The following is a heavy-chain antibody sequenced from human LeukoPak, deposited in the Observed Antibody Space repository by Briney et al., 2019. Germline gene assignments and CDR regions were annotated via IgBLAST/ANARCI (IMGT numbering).Heavy chain of an antibody. V-gene: IGHV1-2*02. J-gene: IGHJ5*02. CDR3: ASTTGTGWFDP. D-gene: IGHD1-1*01. CDR1: GYTFTSYG. Sequence: ASVKVSCKASGYTFTSYGISWVRQAPGQGLEWMGWINPNSGGTNYAQKFQGRVTMTRDTSISTAYMELSRLRSDDTAVYYCASTTGTGWFDPWGQGTLVTVSS. CDR2: INPNSGGT.